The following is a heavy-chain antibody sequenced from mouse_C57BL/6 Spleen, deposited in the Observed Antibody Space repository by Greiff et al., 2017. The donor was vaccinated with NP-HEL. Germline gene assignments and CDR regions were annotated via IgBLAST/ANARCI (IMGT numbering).Heavy chain of an antibody. CDR1: GYTFTSYW. Sequence: QVQLQQSGAELVRPGSSVKLSCKASGYTFTSYWMHWVKQRPIQGLEWIGNIDPSDSETHYNQKFKDKATLTVDKSASTAYMQLSSLTSEDSSVSYCARYYYDYDGAWFAYWGQGTLVTVSA. CDR3: ARYYYDYDGAWFAY. V-gene: IGHV1-52*01. D-gene: IGHD2-4*01. CDR2: IDPSDSET. J-gene: IGHJ3*01.